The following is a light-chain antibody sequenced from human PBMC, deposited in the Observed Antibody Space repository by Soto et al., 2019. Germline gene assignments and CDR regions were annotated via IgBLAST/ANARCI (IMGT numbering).Light chain of an antibody. Sequence: QSALTQPASVSGSPGQSITISCTGTSSDVGAYNYVSWYQQHPGKAPKLMIYDVSDRPSGVSNRFSGSKSGNTASLTISGLHAEDEADYCCSSFTRSNSYVFGTGTKLTVL. CDR3: SSFTRSNSYV. CDR2: DVS. J-gene: IGLJ1*01. V-gene: IGLV2-14*03. CDR1: SSDVGAYNY.